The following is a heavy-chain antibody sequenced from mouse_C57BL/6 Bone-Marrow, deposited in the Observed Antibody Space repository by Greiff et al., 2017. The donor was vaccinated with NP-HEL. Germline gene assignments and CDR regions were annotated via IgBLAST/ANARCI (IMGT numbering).Heavy chain of an antibody. D-gene: IGHD1-1*01. J-gene: IGHJ1*03. V-gene: IGHV5-6*02. CDR3: ARHKDYGSRDWYFDV. CDR2: ISSGGSYT. Sequence: DVMLVESGGDLVKPGGSLKLSCAASGFTFSSYGMSWVRQTPDKRLEWVATISSGGSYTYYPDSVKGRFTISRDNAKNTLYLQMSSLKSEDTAMYYCARHKDYGSRDWYFDVWGTGTTVTVSS. CDR1: GFTFSSYG.